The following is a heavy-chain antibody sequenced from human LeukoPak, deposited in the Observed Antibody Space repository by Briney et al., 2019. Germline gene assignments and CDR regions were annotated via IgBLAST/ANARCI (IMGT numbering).Heavy chain of an antibody. CDR3: ARGSHYDILTGYDY. CDR1: GYSFDVYA. J-gene: IGHJ4*02. CDR2: ISWNSGSI. V-gene: IGHV3-9*03. Sequence: GGSLRLSCAASGYSFDVYAMHWVRQAPGKGLEWVSGISWNSGSIGYADSVKGRFTISRDNAKNSLYLQMNSLRAEDMALYYCARGSHYDILTGYDYWGQGTLVTVSS. D-gene: IGHD3-9*01.